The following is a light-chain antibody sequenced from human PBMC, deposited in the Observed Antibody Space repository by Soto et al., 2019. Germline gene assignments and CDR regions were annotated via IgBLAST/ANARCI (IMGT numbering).Light chain of an antibody. CDR2: AAS. Sequence: DIQMTQSPSSLSASVGDRVTITCRASQSISSYLNWYQQKPGKAPKLLIYAASSLQSGVPSRFSGSGSGTDFTLTISSLQPEDFATYYSQHSYSTLITFGQGTRLEIK. CDR3: QHSYSTLIT. J-gene: IGKJ5*01. CDR1: QSISSY. V-gene: IGKV1-39*01.